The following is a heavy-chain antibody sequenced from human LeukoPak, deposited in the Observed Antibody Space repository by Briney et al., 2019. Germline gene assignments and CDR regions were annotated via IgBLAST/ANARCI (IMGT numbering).Heavy chain of an antibody. Sequence: GASVKVSCKASGYTFTSYGISWVRQAPGQGLEWMGWISAYNGNTNYAQKLQVRVTMTTDTSTSTAYMELRSLRSDDTAVYYCARDSYYDSSGYYTTDVWGQGTTVTVSS. J-gene: IGHJ6*02. CDR3: ARDSYYDSSGYYTTDV. CDR1: GYTFTSYG. V-gene: IGHV1-18*01. D-gene: IGHD3-22*01. CDR2: ISAYNGNT.